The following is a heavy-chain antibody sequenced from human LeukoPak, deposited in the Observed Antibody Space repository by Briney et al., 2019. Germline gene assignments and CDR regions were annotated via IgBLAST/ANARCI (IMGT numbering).Heavy chain of an antibody. CDR1: GFTFSSYG. D-gene: IGHD3-10*01. Sequence: GRSQRLSCAASGFTFSSYGMHWVRQAPGKGLEWVAAISNDGSHNYYADSVNGRFTISRDNSKNTLYLLVNTLRGEDTAVHYCAKEMGSRSALFYFGCWGQGTLLTVSS. J-gene: IGHJ4*02. CDR3: AKEMGSRSALFYFGC. V-gene: IGHV3-30*18. CDR2: ISNDGSHN.